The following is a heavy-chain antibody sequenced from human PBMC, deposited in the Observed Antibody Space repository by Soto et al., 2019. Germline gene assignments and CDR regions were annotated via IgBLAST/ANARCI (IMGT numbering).Heavy chain of an antibody. J-gene: IGHJ5*02. D-gene: IGHD2-2*01. CDR3: AREDIVVVPAAMPVNWFDP. V-gene: IGHV3-21*01. CDR2: ISSSSSYI. CDR1: GFTFSSYS. Sequence: EVQLVESGGGLVKPGGSLRLSCAASGFTFSSYSMNWVRQAPGKGLEWVSSISSSSSYIYYADSVKGRFTISRDNAKNSLYLQMYSRRAEETAVYYCAREDIVVVPAAMPVNWFDPWGQGTLVTVSS.